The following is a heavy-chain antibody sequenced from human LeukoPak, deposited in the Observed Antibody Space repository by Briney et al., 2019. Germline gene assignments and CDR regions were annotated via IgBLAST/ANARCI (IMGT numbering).Heavy chain of an antibody. CDR3: AKRDYFDSSGYYEHYFDY. V-gene: IGHV3-48*01. CDR1: GFTFSSNS. J-gene: IGHJ4*02. Sequence: PGGSLRLSCAASGFTFSSNSMNWVRQAPGKGLEWVSFISSSSSTTYYADSVKGRFTISRDNSKNTLYLQMNSLRAEDTAIYYCAKRDYFDSSGYYEHYFDYWGQGTLVTVSS. CDR2: ISSSSSTT. D-gene: IGHD3-22*01.